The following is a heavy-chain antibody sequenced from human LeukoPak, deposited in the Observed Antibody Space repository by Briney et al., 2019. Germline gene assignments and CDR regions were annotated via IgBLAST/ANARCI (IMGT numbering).Heavy chain of an antibody. Sequence: SETLSLTCAVSGGSISSGGYSWSWIRQPPGKGLEWIGYIYHSGSTYYNPSLKSRVTISVDRSKNQFSLKLSSVTAADTAVYYCARGGSSGYFAPGWYFDLWGRGTLVTVSS. J-gene: IGHJ2*01. CDR3: ARGGSSGYFAPGWYFDL. CDR2: IYHSGST. CDR1: GGSISSGGYS. D-gene: IGHD3-22*01. V-gene: IGHV4-30-2*01.